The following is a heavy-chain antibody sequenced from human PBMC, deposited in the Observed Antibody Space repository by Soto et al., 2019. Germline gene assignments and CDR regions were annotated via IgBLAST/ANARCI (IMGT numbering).Heavy chain of an antibody. D-gene: IGHD3-22*01. Sequence: SETLSLTCTVSGGSISSGGYFFSWVRQHPAKGLEWIGYIYYSGSTYYNPSLRSRLTISVDTSKNQFSLKLSSVTAADTAVYYCARGEYDSSGYVFDYWGQGTLVTVS. J-gene: IGHJ4*02. V-gene: IGHV4-31*03. CDR2: IYYSGST. CDR3: ARGEYDSSGYVFDY. CDR1: GGSISSGGYF.